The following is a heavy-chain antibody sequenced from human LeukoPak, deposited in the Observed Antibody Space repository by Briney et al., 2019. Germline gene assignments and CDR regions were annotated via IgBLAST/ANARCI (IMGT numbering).Heavy chain of an antibody. D-gene: IGHD2-15*01. V-gene: IGHV4-4*02. CDR3: ASSSVVVVAANTVGFDY. CDR1: GGSISTNNW. J-gene: IGHJ4*02. CDR2: IHHSGST. Sequence: PSETLSLTCAVSGGSISTNNWWTWVRQPPGKGLEWIGEIHHSGSTYYNPSLKSRFTISRDTAKNPFSLKLNTVSAADTAVYYCASSSVVVVAANTVGFDYWGQGTLVTVSS.